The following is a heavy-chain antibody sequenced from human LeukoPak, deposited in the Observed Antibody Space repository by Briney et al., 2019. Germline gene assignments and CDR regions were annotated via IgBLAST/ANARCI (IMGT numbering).Heavy chain of an antibody. CDR3: ARVLILKTTLTPYYFDY. CDR1: GGSISSYY. CDR2: IYYSGST. V-gene: IGHV4-59*01. J-gene: IGHJ4*02. D-gene: IGHD4-17*01. Sequence: SETLSLTCTVSGGSISSYYWSWIRQPPGKGLEWIGYIYYSGSTNYNPSLKSRVTISVDTSKNQFSLKLSSVTAADTAAYYCARVLILKTTLTPYYFDYWGQGTLVTVSS.